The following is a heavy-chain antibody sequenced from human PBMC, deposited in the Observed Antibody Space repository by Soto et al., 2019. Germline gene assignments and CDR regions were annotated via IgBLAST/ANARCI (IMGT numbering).Heavy chain of an antibody. CDR3: ARGMWNRSGAQNFFDY. D-gene: IGHD6-25*01. J-gene: IGHJ4*02. Sequence: QVQLVQSEGEVRQPGASVQVSCKASGYTFTSYGIIWVRQAPGQGLEWMGYISPNSGDTRYAPKLQGRVTMTTDTSTTRAYLELRSLTSGDTAVDYCARGMWNRSGAQNFFDYWGLGALVTVSS. CDR1: GYTFTSYG. V-gene: IGHV1-18*01. CDR2: ISPNSGDT.